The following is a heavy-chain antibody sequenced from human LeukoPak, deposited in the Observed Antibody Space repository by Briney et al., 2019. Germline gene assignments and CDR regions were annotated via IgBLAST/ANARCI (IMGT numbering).Heavy chain of an antibody. J-gene: IGHJ3*02. CDR1: GGSISSYY. V-gene: IGHV4-59*01. CDR2: IYYSGST. Sequence: SETLSLTCTVSGGSISSYYWSWIRQPPGKGLEWIGYIYYSGSTNYNPSLKSRVTISVDTSKNQFSLKLSSVTAADTAVYYCARNTAMVYRAFDIWGQGTMVTVSS. D-gene: IGHD5-18*01. CDR3: ARNTAMVYRAFDI.